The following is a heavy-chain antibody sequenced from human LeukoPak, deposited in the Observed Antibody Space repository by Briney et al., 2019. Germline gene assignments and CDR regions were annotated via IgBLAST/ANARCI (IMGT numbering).Heavy chain of an antibody. D-gene: IGHD6-6*01. Sequence: PGGSLRLSCAASGFTFDDYGMSWVRQAPGKGLEWVSAISGSGGSTYYADSVKGRFTISRDNSKNTLYLHMNSLRAEDTAVYYCAKHVEYSSSWLYYFDYWGQGTLVTVSS. CDR1: GFTFDDYG. CDR2: ISGSGGST. CDR3: AKHVEYSSSWLYYFDY. J-gene: IGHJ4*02. V-gene: IGHV3-23*01.